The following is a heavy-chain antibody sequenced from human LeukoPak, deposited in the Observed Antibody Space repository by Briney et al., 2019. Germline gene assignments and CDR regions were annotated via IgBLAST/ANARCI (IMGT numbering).Heavy chain of an antibody. V-gene: IGHV7-4-1*02. CDR2: INTNTGNP. CDR3: ARDRVQRITADYYYYMDV. CDR1: GYTFTSYA. J-gene: IGHJ6*03. D-gene: IGHD5-18*01. Sequence: GASVKVSCKASGYTFTSYAMNWVRQAPGQGLEWMGWINTNTGNPTYAQGFTGRFVFSLDTSVGTAYLQISSLKAEDTAVYYCARDRVQRITADYYYYMDVWGKGTTVTVSS.